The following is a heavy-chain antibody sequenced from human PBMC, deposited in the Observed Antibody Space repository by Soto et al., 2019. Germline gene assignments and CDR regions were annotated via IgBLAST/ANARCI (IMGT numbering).Heavy chain of an antibody. Sequence: PGGSLRLSCSPSGFTFGDYAMNWFSQAPGKGLEWVGFIKSKAFGGTPEYAASVKGRFTISRDDSMSIAYLQMNSLKTDDTAVYYCTRDHYGRGFSSGAFDSWGQGTPVTVSS. CDR3: TRDHYGRGFSSGAFDS. J-gene: IGHJ4*02. V-gene: IGHV3-49*03. D-gene: IGHD5-18*01. CDR1: GFTFGDYA. CDR2: IKSKAFGGTP.